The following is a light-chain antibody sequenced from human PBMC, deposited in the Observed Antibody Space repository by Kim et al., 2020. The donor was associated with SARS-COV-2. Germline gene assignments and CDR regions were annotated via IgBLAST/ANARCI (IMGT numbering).Light chain of an antibody. Sequence: PGERASLYCRASQSISITYLVWYQQKPGQAPRLLIYGTFSRAPGIPDRFIGSGSGTDFTLTISRLEPEDFAVYYCQQYGSSPPITFGQGTRLEIK. CDR3: QQYGSSPPIT. J-gene: IGKJ5*01. CDR2: GTF. CDR1: QSISITY. V-gene: IGKV3-20*01.